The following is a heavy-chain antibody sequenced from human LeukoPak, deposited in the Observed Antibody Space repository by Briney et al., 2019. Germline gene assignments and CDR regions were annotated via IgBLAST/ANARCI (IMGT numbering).Heavy chain of an antibody. CDR2: ISSSNSYI. V-gene: IGHV3-21*01. Sequence: GGSLRLSCAASGFTFSTYSMTCVRQAPGKGLEWVSSISSSNSYIYYADSVKGRFTISRDNAKSSLYLQMDSLRAEDTAVYYCARVEDYYDSSGYSAWDYWGQGTLVTVSS. D-gene: IGHD3-22*01. CDR3: ARVEDYYDSSGYSAWDY. J-gene: IGHJ4*02. CDR1: GFTFSTYS.